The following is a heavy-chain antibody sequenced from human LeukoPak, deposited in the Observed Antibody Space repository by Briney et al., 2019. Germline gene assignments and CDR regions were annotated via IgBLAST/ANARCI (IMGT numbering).Heavy chain of an antibody. D-gene: IGHD2-21*02. Sequence: GGSLRLSCAASGFTFSSYAMSWVRQAPGKGLEWVSAISGSGGSTYYADSVKGRFTISRDSSKNTLYLQMNSLRAEDTAVYYCAKVPYCGGDCYPLYYGMDVWGQGTTVTVSS. CDR2: ISGSGGST. CDR1: GFTFSSYA. J-gene: IGHJ6*02. V-gene: IGHV3-23*01. CDR3: AKVPYCGGDCYPLYYGMDV.